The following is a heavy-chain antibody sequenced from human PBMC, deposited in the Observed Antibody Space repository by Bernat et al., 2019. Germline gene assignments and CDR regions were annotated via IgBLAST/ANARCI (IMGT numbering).Heavy chain of an antibody. J-gene: IGHJ4*02. CDR3: ARHRNKGESGPTFDY. D-gene: IGHD1-26*01. Sequence: QVQLQESGPGLVKPSETLSITCTVSSDSISSYYWSWIRQPPGDGLEWIGCVYYSRNSDYNPSLKSRATISIDTSKNQVSLKLNSVTAADTAVYFCARHRNKGESGPTFDYWGQGTLVTVSS. V-gene: IGHV4-59*08. CDR2: VYYSRNS. CDR1: SDSISSYY.